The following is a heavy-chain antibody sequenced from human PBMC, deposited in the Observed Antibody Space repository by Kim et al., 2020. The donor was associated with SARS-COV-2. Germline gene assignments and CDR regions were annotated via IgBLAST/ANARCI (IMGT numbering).Heavy chain of an antibody. CDR1: GFTFSSYA. J-gene: IGHJ4*02. CDR2: ISGSGGST. CDR3: AKDRRYCSGGSCSKGLRYYFDY. D-gene: IGHD2-15*01. V-gene: IGHV3-23*01. Sequence: GGSLRLSCAASGFTFSSYAMSWVRQAPGKGLEWVSAISGSGGSTYYADSVKGRFTISRDNSKNTLYLQMNSLRAEDTAVYYCAKDRRYCSGGSCSKGLRYYFDYWGQGTLVTVSS.